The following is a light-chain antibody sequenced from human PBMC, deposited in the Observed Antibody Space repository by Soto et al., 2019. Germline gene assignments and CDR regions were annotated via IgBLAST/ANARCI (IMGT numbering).Light chain of an antibody. V-gene: IGKV1-9*01. J-gene: IGKJ1*01. CDR3: QQIDSYPRT. CDR1: QGISSS. Sequence: IQLTQSPSSLSASVGDRVTITCRAGQGISSSLVWYQQKSGKAPNLLISAASTLQTGVPSRFSGSGSGTDFALTSSSLQPEDFATYYCQQIDSYPRTFGQGTKVEIK. CDR2: AAS.